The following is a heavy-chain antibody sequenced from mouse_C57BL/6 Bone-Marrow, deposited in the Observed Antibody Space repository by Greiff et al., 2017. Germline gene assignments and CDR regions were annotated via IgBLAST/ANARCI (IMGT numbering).Heavy chain of an antibody. CDR1: GFTFSSSG. CDR2: ISSGGSYT. CDR3: ARHGGRGLGPCDY. D-gene: IGHD3-1*01. J-gene: IGHJ2*01. V-gene: IGHV5-6*01. Sequence: EVQLVESGGDLVKPGGSLKLSCAASGFTFSSSGMSWVRQTPDKRLEWVATISSGGSYTYYPASVKGRFTISRDNAKNTLYLQMSSLKSEDTAMYYCARHGGRGLGPCDYWGQGTTLTVS.